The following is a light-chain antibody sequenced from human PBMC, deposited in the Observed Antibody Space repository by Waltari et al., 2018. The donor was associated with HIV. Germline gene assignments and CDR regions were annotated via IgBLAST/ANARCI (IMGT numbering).Light chain of an antibody. CDR2: DKN. CDR3: ATWDSSLSVV. CDR1: SANIENDF. V-gene: IGLV1-51*01. Sequence: QSVLTQPPSMSAAPGQKVTISCSGSSANIENDFVSWYQHLPGTAPKLLIYDKNKRPSGSPDRASGSKSGTTATLAITGLQTGYEAHYYCATWDSSLSVVFGAVTKLTVL. J-gene: IGLJ2*01.